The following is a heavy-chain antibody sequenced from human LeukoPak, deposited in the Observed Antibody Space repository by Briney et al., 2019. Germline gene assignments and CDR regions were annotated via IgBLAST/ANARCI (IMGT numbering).Heavy chain of an antibody. CDR2: IIPILGIA. CDR1: GGTFSSHT. D-gene: IGHD6-13*01. V-gene: IGHV1-69*02. J-gene: IGHJ3*02. CDR3: ARVSPTIAAAGTWADAFDI. Sequence: SVKVSCKASGGTFSSHTISWVRQAPGQGLEWMGRIIPILGIANYAQKFQGRVTITADKSTSTAYMELSSLRSEDTAVYYCARVSPTIAAAGTWADAFDIWGQGTMVTVSS.